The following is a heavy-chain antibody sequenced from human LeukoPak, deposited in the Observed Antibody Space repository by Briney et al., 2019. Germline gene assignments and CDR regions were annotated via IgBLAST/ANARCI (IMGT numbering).Heavy chain of an antibody. CDR2: ISYDGSNK. D-gene: IGHD6-13*01. V-gene: IGHV3-30*18. J-gene: IGHJ4*02. CDR1: GFTFSSYG. CDR3: ANDRGYSSSWSIDY. Sequence: GGSLRLSCAASGFTFSSYGMLWVRQAPGKGLEWVAVISYDGSNKYYADSVKGRFTISRDNSKNTLYLQMNSLRAEDTAVYYCANDRGYSSSWSIDYWGQGTLVTVSS.